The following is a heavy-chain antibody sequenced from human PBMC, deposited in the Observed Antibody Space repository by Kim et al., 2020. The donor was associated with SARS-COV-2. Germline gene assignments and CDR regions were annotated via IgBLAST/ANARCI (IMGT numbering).Heavy chain of an antibody. CDR1: GYTFTSYY. J-gene: IGHJ6*02. D-gene: IGHD3-22*01. Sequence: ASVKVSCKASGYTFTSYYMHWVRQAPGQGLEWMGIINPSGGSTSYAQKFQGRVTMTRDTSTSTVYMELSSLRSEDTAVYYCARAYLNLYYYDSSGYYDYYGMDVWGQGTTVTVSS. CDR2: INPSGGST. V-gene: IGHV1-46*01. CDR3: ARAYLNLYYYDSSGYYDYYGMDV.